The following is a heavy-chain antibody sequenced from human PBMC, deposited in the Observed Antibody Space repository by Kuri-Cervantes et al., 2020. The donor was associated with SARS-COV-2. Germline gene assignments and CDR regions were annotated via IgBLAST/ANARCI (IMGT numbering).Heavy chain of an antibody. CDR1: GGSISSHY. J-gene: IGHJ4*02. CDR3: GRVSWLQLWHRYSDS. CDR2: IYYSGST. Sequence: SETLSLTCTVSGGSISSHYWSWIRQPPGKGLEWIGYIYYSGSTNYNPSLKSRVTISIDTSKNQVSLRLTSATAADTAVYYCGRVSWLQLWHRYSDSWGQGILVTVSS. V-gene: IGHV4-59*08. D-gene: IGHD5-24*01.